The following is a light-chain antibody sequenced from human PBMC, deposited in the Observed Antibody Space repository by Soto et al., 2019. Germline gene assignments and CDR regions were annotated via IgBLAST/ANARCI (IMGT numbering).Light chain of an antibody. CDR1: SGHSSYA. Sequence: HVLTQSPSASASLGASVKLTCTLSSGHSSYAIAWHQQQPEKGPRYLMKLNSDGSHSKGDGIPDRFSGSSSGAERYLTVSSLQSEDEADYDCQTWGTGIAVFGGGTQLTVL. V-gene: IGLV4-69*01. J-gene: IGLJ7*01. CDR2: LNSDGSH. CDR3: QTWGTGIAV.